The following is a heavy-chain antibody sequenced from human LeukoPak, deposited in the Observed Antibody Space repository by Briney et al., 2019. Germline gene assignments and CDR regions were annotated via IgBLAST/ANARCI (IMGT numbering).Heavy chain of an antibody. V-gene: IGHV3-30*02. J-gene: IGHJ4*02. D-gene: IGHD1-1*01. CDR1: AFTFSDYG. CDR3: ARDSRRSPTTPFDY. Sequence: GGSLRLSCAASAFTFSDYGMHWVRQAPGKGLEWVAFIRFDESNKYYADSVKGRFTISRDNSKNTLYLQMNSLRAEDTAVYYCARDSRRSPTTPFDYWGQGTLVTVSS. CDR2: IRFDESNK.